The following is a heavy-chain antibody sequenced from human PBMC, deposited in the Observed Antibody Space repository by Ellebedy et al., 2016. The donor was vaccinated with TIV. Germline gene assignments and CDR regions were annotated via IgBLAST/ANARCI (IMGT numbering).Heavy chain of an antibody. CDR3: ARDVGYCSGGSCWGWFDP. CDR2: IYYSGST. CDR1: GGSISSYY. D-gene: IGHD2-15*01. Sequence: SETLSLTXTVSGGSISSYYWSWIRQPPGKGLEWIGYIYYSGSTNYNPSLKSRVTISVDTSKNQFSLKLSSVTAADTAVYYCARDVGYCSGGSCWGWFDPWGQGTLVTVSS. V-gene: IGHV4-59*01. J-gene: IGHJ5*02.